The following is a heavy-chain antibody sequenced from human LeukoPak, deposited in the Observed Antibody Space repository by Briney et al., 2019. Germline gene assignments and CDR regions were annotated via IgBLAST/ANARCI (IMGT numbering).Heavy chain of an antibody. CDR1: GGSFSGYY. V-gene: IGHV4-34*01. CDR2: INHSGST. D-gene: IGHD5-18*01. CDR3: ARDRGYSYGYYYYYGMDV. Sequence: PSETLSLTCAVYGGSFSGYYWSWIRQPPGKGLEWIGEINHSGSTNYNPSLKSRVTMSVDTSKNQFSLKLSSVTAADTAVYYCARDRGYSYGYYYYYGMDVWGQGTTVTVSS. J-gene: IGHJ6*02.